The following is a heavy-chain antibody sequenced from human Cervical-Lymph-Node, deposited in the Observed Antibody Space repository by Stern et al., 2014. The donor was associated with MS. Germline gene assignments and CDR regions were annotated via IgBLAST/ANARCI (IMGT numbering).Heavy chain of an antibody. V-gene: IGHV1-18*01. D-gene: IGHD1-20*01. CDR3: VRDRNWSFDY. CDR2: ISPNSGNT. J-gene: IGHJ4*02. CDR1: GYVFTING. Sequence: QVQLVQSGAEVKKPGASVKVSCKASGYVFTINGISWVRQAPGQGLEWMGWISPNSGNTSYAQEFQGRVTMTPDTSTRPTSLELRSRRSKDTAIYYCVRDRNWSFDYWGQGALGNVSS.